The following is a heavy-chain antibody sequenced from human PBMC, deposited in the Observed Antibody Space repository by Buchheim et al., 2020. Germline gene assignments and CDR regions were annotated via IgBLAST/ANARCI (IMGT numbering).Heavy chain of an antibody. D-gene: IGHD1-1*01. J-gene: IGHJ4*02. CDR2: ISSSSSYT. Sequence: QVQLVESGGGLVKPGGSLRLSCAASGFTFSDYYMSWIRQAPGKGLEWVSYISSSSSYTNYADSVQGRFNISRDKAKHSLYLQMNSLRAEDTAVYYCARTVGTSTFQYYFDYLGQGTL. CDR1: GFTFSDYY. CDR3: ARTVGTSTFQYYFDY. V-gene: IGHV3-11*06.